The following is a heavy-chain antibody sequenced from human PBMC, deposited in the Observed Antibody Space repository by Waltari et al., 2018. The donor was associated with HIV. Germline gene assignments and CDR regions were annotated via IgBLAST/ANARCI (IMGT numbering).Heavy chain of an antibody. D-gene: IGHD1-26*01. CDR1: GFTFGCSW. Sequence: EVQLVESGGGLVQPGGSLRLSCAASGFTFGCSWMHWVRQAPGTGLVGVSRINTDGSDTRYGDSVKGRFTISRDNAKNTLYLQMNSLRDEDTAMYYCARDRYTGSSDFDYWGQGTLVSVSS. CDR2: INTDGSDT. V-gene: IGHV3-74*01. J-gene: IGHJ4*02. CDR3: ARDRYTGSSDFDY.